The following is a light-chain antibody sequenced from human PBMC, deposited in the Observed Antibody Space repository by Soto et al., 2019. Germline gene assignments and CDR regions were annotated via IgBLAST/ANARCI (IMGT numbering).Light chain of an antibody. V-gene: IGLV2-8*01. CDR1: SSGVGGYNY. CDR2: EVS. CDR3: SSYAGSNNLGVV. J-gene: IGLJ2*01. Sequence: QSALTQPPSASGSPGQSVTISCTGTSSGVGGYNYVSWYQQHPGKAPKLMIYEVSKRPSGVPDRFSGSKSGNTASLTVSGLQAEDEADYYCSSYAGSNNLGVVFGGGTKVTVL.